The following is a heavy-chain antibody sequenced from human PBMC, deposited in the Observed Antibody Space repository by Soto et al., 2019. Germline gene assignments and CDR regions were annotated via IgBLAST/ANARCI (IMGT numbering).Heavy chain of an antibody. J-gene: IGHJ4*02. CDR2: IRSKAYGGTT. CDR3: TRGNGGVGSYYFDY. V-gene: IGHV3-49*03. CDR1: GFTFGDYA. D-gene: IGHD3-3*01. Sequence: GGSLRLSCTASGFTFGDYAMSWFRQAPGKGLEWVGFIRSKAYGGTTEYAASVKGRFTISRDDSKSIAYLQMNSLKTEDTAVYYCTRGNGGVGSYYFDYWGQGTLVTVSS.